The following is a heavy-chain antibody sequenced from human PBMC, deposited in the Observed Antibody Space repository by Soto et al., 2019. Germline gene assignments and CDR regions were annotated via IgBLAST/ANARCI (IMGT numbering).Heavy chain of an antibody. CDR3: TRGGDPYKTGH. CDR2: INHSGST. Sequence: SETLSLTCAVYGGSFSGYDWTWIRQPPGTGLEWIGEINHSGSTNYNPSLKGRVTMSVDTSKNQFSLKLTSVNTADTAIYYCTRGGDPYKTGHWGQGTLVTVSS. CDR1: GGSFSGYD. D-gene: IGHD3-9*01. V-gene: IGHV4-34*01. J-gene: IGHJ4*02.